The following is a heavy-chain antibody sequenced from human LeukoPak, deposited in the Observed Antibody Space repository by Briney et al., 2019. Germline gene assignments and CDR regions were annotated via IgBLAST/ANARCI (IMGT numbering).Heavy chain of an antibody. CDR2: ISSSSSYI. CDR1: GFTFSSYW. D-gene: IGHD3-3*01. J-gene: IGHJ3*02. CDR3: ARDGDFWSGYYPVDI. V-gene: IGHV3-21*01. Sequence: GGSLRLSCAASGFTFSSYWMTWVRQVPGKGLEWVSSISSSSSYIYYADSVKGRFTISRDNAKNSLYLQMNSLRAEDTAVYYCARDGDFWSGYYPVDIWGQGTMVTVSS.